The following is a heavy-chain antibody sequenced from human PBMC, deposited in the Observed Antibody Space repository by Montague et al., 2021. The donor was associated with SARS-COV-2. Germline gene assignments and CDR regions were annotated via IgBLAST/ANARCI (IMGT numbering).Heavy chain of an antibody. Sequence: SETLPLTCAVYGGSVSDYYWSWIRQPPGKGLEWIGEINHSGSTNYNPSLKSRVTTSVDTSKNQFSLKLTSVTAADTAVYYCARGLRITMIVVVITDIWFDPWGQGTLVTVSS. D-gene: IGHD3-22*01. CDR3: ARGLRITMIVVVITDIWFDP. V-gene: IGHV4-34*01. J-gene: IGHJ5*02. CDR1: GGSVSDYY. CDR2: INHSGST.